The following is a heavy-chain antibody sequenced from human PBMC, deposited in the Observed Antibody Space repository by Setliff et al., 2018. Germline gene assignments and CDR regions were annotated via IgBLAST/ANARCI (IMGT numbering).Heavy chain of an antibody. Sequence: GGSLRLSCEASGFTFSSYAMNWVRQAPGKGLEWVSGIRSNGGATYYAQSVKGRFTISRDNSKSTLYLELDSLRAEDTAIYYCAKDSTGRDAFDIWGHGTMVTASS. CDR1: GFTFSSYA. J-gene: IGHJ3*02. CDR2: IRSNGGAT. V-gene: IGHV3-23*01. CDR3: AKDSTGRDAFDI.